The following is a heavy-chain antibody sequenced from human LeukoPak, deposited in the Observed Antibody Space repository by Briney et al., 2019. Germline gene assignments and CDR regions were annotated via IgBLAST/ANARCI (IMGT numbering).Heavy chain of an antibody. CDR2: IYYSGST. V-gene: IGHV4-39*01. CDR3: ARPLYGSGYIDY. J-gene: IGHJ4*02. CDR1: GGSISSSSYY. Sequence: AETLSLTCTVSGGSISSSSYYWGWIRQPPGKGLEWIGSIYYSGSTYYNPSLKSRVTISVDTSKNQFSLKLSSVTAADTAVYYCARPLYGSGYIDYWGQGTLVTVSS. D-gene: IGHD3-10*01.